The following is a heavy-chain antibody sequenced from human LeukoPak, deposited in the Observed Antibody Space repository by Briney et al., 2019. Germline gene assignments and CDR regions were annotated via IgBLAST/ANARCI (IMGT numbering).Heavy chain of an antibody. CDR3: AKAAEQWLGHFDY. CDR1: GFDFSFND. Sequence: GGSLRLSCAASGFDFSFNDMHWVRQAPGKALEWLSGIGTRGDTYYLGSVKGRFTISRDDAKNSLYLQMTSLRAGDTAVYYCAKAAEQWLGHFDYWGQGTLVTASS. V-gene: IGHV3-13*01. CDR2: IGTRGDT. D-gene: IGHD6-19*01. J-gene: IGHJ4*02.